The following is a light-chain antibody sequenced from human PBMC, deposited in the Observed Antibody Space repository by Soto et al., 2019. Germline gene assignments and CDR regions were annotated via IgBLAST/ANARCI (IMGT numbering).Light chain of an antibody. V-gene: IGKV1-39*01. CDR1: QSIRNY. J-gene: IGKJ5*01. Sequence: DIQMTQSPSSLSASVGDRVTITCRASQSIRNYLNWYQQKPGKAPKVLIHAASSLESGVPSRFSGSGSGTDFTLTISSLQPEDFATYYCQQSYSTLSITFGQGTLLEIK. CDR3: QQSYSTLSIT. CDR2: AAS.